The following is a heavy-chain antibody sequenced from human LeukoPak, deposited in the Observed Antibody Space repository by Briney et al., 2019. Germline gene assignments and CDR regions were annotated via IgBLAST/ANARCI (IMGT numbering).Heavy chain of an antibody. D-gene: IGHD6-19*01. Sequence: GGSLRLSCTASGFILSSYGMHWVRQAPGKGLEWVAVIWYDGSNKYYADSVKGRFTISRDNSKNTLYLQMNSLRAEDTAVFYYARGRWYNSGWYFDYWGQGTLVTVSS. CDR2: IWYDGSNK. CDR1: GFILSSYG. V-gene: IGHV3-33*01. J-gene: IGHJ4*02. CDR3: ARGRWYNSGWYFDY.